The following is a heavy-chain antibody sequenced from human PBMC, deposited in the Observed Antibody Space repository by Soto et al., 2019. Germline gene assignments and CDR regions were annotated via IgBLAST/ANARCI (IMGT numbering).Heavy chain of an antibody. D-gene: IGHD6-6*01. CDR2: IYYSGST. CDR3: ASTIAARPFPPPQFDY. J-gene: IGHJ4*02. Sequence: PSETLSLTCTVSGGSISSGDYYWSWIRQPPGKGLEWIGYIYYSGSTYYNPSLKSRVTISVDTSKNQFSLKLSSVTAADTAVYYCASTIAARPFPPPQFDYWGQGTLVTVSS. V-gene: IGHV4-30-4*01. CDR1: GGSISSGDYY.